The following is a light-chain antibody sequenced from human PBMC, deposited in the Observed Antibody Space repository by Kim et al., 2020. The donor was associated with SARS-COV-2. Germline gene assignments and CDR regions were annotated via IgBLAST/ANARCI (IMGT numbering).Light chain of an antibody. Sequence: SVGDRVTLTCRASQGIGNYLAWYQQKPGKVPKLLIYGASTLQSGVPSRFSGSGSETDFILTISSLQPEDVATYYCQKYNSAPCTFGPGTRLEIK. CDR3: QKYNSAPCT. J-gene: IGKJ5*01. CDR1: QGIGNY. CDR2: GAS. V-gene: IGKV1-27*01.